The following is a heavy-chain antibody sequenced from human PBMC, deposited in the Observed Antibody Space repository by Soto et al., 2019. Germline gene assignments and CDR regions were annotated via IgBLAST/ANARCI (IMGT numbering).Heavy chain of an antibody. CDR3: AKGDIRFLEWLYYYYYYGMDV. V-gene: IGHV3-30*18. D-gene: IGHD3-3*01. CDR2: ISYDGSNK. CDR1: GFTFSSYG. J-gene: IGHJ6*02. Sequence: GGSLRLSCAASGFTFSSYGMHWVRQAPGKGLEWVAVISYDGSNKYYADSVKGRFTISRDNSKNTLYLQMNSLRAEDTAVYYCAKGDIRFLEWLYYYYYYGMDVWGQGTTVTVS.